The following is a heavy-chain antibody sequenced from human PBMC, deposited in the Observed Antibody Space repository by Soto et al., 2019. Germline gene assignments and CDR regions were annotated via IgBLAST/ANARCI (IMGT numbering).Heavy chain of an antibody. J-gene: IGHJ5*02. CDR1: GGSISSGGYY. CDR3: ARDGLGSYSSSWYWFDP. V-gene: IGHV4-31*03. D-gene: IGHD6-13*01. CDR2: IYHSGRT. Sequence: QVQLQESGPGLVKPSQTLSLTCTVSGGSISSGGYYWSWIRQHPGKGLEWIGYIYHSGRTYYNPSLKSRVTMSVDTSKNQFSLKLGSVTAADTAVYYCARDGLGSYSSSWYWFDPWGQGTLVTVSS.